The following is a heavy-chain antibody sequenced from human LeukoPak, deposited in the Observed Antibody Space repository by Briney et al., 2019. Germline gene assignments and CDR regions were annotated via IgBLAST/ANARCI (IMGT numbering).Heavy chain of an antibody. CDR2: INSDGRST. D-gene: IGHD6-19*01. V-gene: IGHV3-74*01. J-gene: IGHJ4*02. CDR3: ARDPDRSGWSTFEY. Sequence: GGSLRLSCAASGFTLFSYWMHWVRQAPGKGLVWVSRINSDGRSTSYADSVRGRFTISRDNAKSTLYLQMNSLRAEDTAVYYCARDPDRSGWSTFEYWGQGTLVTVSS. CDR1: GFTLFSYW.